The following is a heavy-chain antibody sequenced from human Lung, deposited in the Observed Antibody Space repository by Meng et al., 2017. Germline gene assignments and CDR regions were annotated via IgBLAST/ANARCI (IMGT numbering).Heavy chain of an antibody. CDR2: INHSGST. Sequence: QVQRKQWGAVLLQRSETLSLTCVVSGGSVSDYYWSWIRQPPGKGLEWIGEINHSGSTNYNPSLESRATISVDTSQNNLSLKLSSVTAADSAVYYCARGPTTMAHDFDYWGQGTLVTVSS. CDR3: ARGPTTMAHDFDY. J-gene: IGHJ4*02. CDR1: GGSVSDYY. V-gene: IGHV4-34*01. D-gene: IGHD4-11*01.